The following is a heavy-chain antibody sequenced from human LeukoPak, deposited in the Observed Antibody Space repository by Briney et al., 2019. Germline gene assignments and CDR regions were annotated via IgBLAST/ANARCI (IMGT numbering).Heavy chain of an antibody. J-gene: IGHJ4*02. CDR2: IYTSGST. D-gene: IGHD1-26*01. CDR3: ARDRGRYPYYFDY. Sequence: SETLSLTCTVSGGSISSDYWSWIRQPAGKGLEWIGRIYTSGSTNYNPSLKSRVTISVDKSKNQFSLKLSSVTAAYTAVYYCARDRGRYPYYFDYWGQGTLVTVSS. V-gene: IGHV4-4*07. CDR1: GGSISSDY.